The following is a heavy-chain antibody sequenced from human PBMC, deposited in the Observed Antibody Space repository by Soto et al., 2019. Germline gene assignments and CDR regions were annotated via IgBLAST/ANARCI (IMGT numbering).Heavy chain of an antibody. Sequence: GGSLRLSCAASGFTFSSYAMSWVRQAPGKGLEWVSAISGSGGSTYYADSVKGRFTISRDNSKNTLYLQMNSLRAEDTAVYYCAKDNYDILTGYPWFDSWGQGTLVTVSS. V-gene: IGHV3-23*01. CDR3: AKDNYDILTGYPWFDS. CDR2: ISGSGGST. D-gene: IGHD3-9*01. CDR1: GFTFSSYA. J-gene: IGHJ5*01.